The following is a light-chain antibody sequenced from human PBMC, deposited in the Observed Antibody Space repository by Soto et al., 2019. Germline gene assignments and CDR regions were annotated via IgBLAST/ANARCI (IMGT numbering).Light chain of an antibody. V-gene: IGKV3-20*01. Sequence: EIVWTQSPGTLSLSPGERATLSCRASQSVSGRYLAWYQQKPGQAPRPLLYGASSRASGIPGRFSGSGSGTNFTLTISRLEPEDFSVYYCQQYGSTPWTFGQGTKVEIK. J-gene: IGKJ1*01. CDR3: QQYGSTPWT. CDR2: GAS. CDR1: QSVSGRY.